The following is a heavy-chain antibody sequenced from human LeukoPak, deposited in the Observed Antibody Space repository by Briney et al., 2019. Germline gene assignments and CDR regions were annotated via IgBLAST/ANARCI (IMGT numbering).Heavy chain of an antibody. CDR1: GGSISSSSYY. D-gene: IGHD1-14*01. V-gene: IGHV4-39*07. CDR2: IYYSGST. J-gene: IGHJ5*02. Sequence: PSETLSLTCTVSGGSISSSSYYWGWIRQPPGKGLEWIGSIYYSGSTYYNPSLKSRVTISVDTSKNQFSLKLGSVTAADTAVYYCARGPDDNWFDPWGQGTLVTVSS. CDR3: ARGPDDNWFDP.